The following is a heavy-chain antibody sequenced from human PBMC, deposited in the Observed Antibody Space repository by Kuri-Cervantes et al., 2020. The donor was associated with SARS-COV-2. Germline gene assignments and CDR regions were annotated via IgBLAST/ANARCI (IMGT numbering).Heavy chain of an antibody. CDR2: IDPSDSYT. CDR3: ARQVAHYDILTGYRMYYFDY. D-gene: IGHD3-9*01. V-gene: IGHV5-10-1*01. Sequence: KVSCKGSGYSFTSYWISWVRQMPGKGLEWMGRIDPSDSYTNYSPSFQGHVTISADKSISTAYLQWSSLKASDTAMYYCARQVAHYDILTGYRMYYFDYWGQGTLVTVSS. CDR1: GYSFTSYW. J-gene: IGHJ4*02.